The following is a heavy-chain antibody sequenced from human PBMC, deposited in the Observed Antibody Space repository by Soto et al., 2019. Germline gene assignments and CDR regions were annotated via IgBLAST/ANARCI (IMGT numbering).Heavy chain of an antibody. Sequence: GGSLRLSCAASGFTFGNSWMHWVRQAPGKGLEWVSRMNSDGSSTNYADSVKGRFTVSRDNAKDTLYLQMNSLRAEDTAVYYCATAEVDYWGPGTLVTVS. J-gene: IGHJ4*02. CDR2: MNSDGSST. CDR3: ATAEVDY. CDR1: GFTFGNSW. V-gene: IGHV3-74*01.